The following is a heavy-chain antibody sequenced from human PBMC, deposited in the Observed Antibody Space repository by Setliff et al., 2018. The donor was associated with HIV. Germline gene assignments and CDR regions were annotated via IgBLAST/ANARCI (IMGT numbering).Heavy chain of an antibody. D-gene: IGHD6-19*01. CDR1: GYSINSGFS. CDR2: IYQSGSI. J-gene: IGHJ5*02. V-gene: IGHV4-38-2*01. CDR3: ARPRRVRSRAWYWFDI. Sequence: SETLSLTCAASGYSINSGFSRAWIRQPPGQGPQWIGSIYQSGSIYYNPSLQSRVTISVDSSKNQFSLNLFSVTAADTAVYYCARPRRVRSRAWYWFDIWGQGTLVTVSS.